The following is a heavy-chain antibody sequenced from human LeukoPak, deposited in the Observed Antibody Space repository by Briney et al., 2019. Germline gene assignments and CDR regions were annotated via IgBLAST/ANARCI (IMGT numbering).Heavy chain of an antibody. CDR2: IYSGGST. J-gene: IGHJ4*02. CDR1: GFTVSSNY. Sequence: GGSLRLSCAASGFTVSSNYMSWVRQAPGKGLEWVSVIYSGGSTYYADSVKGRFTISRDNAKNSLYLQTNSLRAEDTAVYYCARGYDFWSPVGYYFDYWGQGTLVTVSS. D-gene: IGHD3-3*01. V-gene: IGHV3-66*01. CDR3: ARGYDFWSPVGYYFDY.